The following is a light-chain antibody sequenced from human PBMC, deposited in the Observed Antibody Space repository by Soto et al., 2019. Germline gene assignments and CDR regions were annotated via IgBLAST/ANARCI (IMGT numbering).Light chain of an antibody. CDR1: ESVSNN. Sequence: EIVMTQSPATLSVYRGERVTLSCRASESVSNNVAWYQQKPGQAPRLLIYHAITRATGIPARFSGSGSGTELTLTISSLQSEDFAIYYCQQYNNWPLTFGGGTKVEI. CDR3: QQYNNWPLT. V-gene: IGKV3-15*01. CDR2: HAI. J-gene: IGKJ4*01.